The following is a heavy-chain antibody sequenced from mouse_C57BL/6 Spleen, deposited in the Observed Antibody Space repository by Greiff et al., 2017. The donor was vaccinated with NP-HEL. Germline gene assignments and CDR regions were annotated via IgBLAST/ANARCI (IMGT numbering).Heavy chain of an antibody. J-gene: IGHJ4*01. CDR1: GFTFSDYG. D-gene: IGHD2-5*01. V-gene: IGHV5-17*01. Sequence: EVQLVESGGGLVKPGGSLKLSCAASGFTFSDYGMHWVRQAPEKGLEWVAYISSGSSTIYYADTVKGRFTISRDNAKNTLFLQMTSLRSEDTAMYYCARGYSNSYYYAMDYWGQGTSVTVSS. CDR3: ARGYSNSYYYAMDY. CDR2: ISSGSSTI.